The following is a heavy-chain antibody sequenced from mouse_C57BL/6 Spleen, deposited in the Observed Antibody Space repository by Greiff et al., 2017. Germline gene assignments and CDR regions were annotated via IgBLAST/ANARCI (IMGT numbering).Heavy chain of an antibody. CDR1: GYTFTSYC. Sequence: QVQLQQPGTELVKPGASVKLSCKASGYTFTSYCMHWVKQRPGQGLEWIGNINPSNGGTNYNEKFKSKATLTVDKSSSTAYMQLSSLTSEDSAVYYCARGNYYGSSYRAMDYWGQGTSVTVSS. V-gene: IGHV1-53*01. CDR3: ARGNYYGSSYRAMDY. D-gene: IGHD1-1*01. CDR2: INPSNGGT. J-gene: IGHJ4*01.